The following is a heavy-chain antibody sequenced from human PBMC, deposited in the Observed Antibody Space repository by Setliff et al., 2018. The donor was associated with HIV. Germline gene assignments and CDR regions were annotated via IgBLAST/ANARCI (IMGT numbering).Heavy chain of an antibody. D-gene: IGHD3-22*01. Sequence: KVSCKASGGTFSSYAISWVRQAPGQGLEWMGIVYPGDSDTRYSPSFQGQVTISADKSISTAYLQWSSLKASDTATYYCARALWRDSSGPFHFWGQGTLVTVSS. CDR2: VYPGDSDT. J-gene: IGHJ4*02. CDR3: ARALWRDSSGPFHF. V-gene: IGHV5-51*01. CDR1: GGTFSSYA.